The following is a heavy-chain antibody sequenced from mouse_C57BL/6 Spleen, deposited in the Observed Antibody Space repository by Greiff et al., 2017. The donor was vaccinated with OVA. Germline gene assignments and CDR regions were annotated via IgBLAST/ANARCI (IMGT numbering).Heavy chain of an antibody. CDR3: ARHEDPPHYGSLEY. D-gene: IGHD1-1*01. J-gene: IGHJ2*01. CDR1: GYTFTEYT. CDR2: FYPGSGSI. V-gene: IGHV1-62-2*01. Sequence: VQVVESGAELVKPGASVKLSCKASGYTFTEYTIHWVKQRSGQGLAWIGWFYPGSGSIKYNEKFKDKATLTADKSSSTVYMELSRVTSEESAVYICARHEDPPHYGSLEYWGHGTTLTVSS.